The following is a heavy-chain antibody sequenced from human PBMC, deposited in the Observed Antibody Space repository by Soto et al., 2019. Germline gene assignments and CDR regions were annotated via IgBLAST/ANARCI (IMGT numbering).Heavy chain of an antibody. CDR2: MYNTGST. D-gene: IGHD2-21*02. V-gene: IGHV4-59*01. J-gene: IGHJ6*02. CDR3: ARDLLCYCGTDCYPLDF. CDR1: GGSISGYY. Sequence: SSETLSLTCTVSGGSISGYYWSWIRQPPGKGLEWIGYMYNTGSTVYNPSFKSRVTISVDTSKNQFSLKLNSVTAADTAVYYCARDLLCYCGTDCYPLDFWGQGSTVPVSS.